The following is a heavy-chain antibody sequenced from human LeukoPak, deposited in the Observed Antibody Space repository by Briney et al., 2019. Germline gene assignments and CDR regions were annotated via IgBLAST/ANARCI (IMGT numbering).Heavy chain of an antibody. CDR1: GYTFTIYG. CDR2: ISAYNGNT. D-gene: IGHD4-17*01. J-gene: IGHJ3*02. CDR3: ARDDNDYGDYVLSDAFDI. Sequence: ASVKVSCKASGYTFTIYGISWVRQAPGQGLEWMGWISAYNGNTNYAQKLQGRVTMTTDTSTSTAYMELRSLRSDDTAVYYCARDDNDYGDYVLSDAFDIWGQGTMVTVSS. V-gene: IGHV1-18*01.